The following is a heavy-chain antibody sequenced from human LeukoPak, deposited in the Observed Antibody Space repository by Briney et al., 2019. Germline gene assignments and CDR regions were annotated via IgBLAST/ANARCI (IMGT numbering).Heavy chain of an antibody. V-gene: IGHV3-74*01. CDR3: ARDDAAAGIIFDS. D-gene: IGHD6-13*01. CDR2: IHSDGSST. J-gene: IGHJ4*02. CDR1: GLTFTNYW. Sequence: GGTLRLSCAASGLTFTNYWMHWVRQAPGKGLVWVSRIHSDGSSTNHADSVTGRFTTSRDNAKNTLYLQMNSLRAEDTAVYYCARDDAAAGIIFDSWGQGTLVTVSS.